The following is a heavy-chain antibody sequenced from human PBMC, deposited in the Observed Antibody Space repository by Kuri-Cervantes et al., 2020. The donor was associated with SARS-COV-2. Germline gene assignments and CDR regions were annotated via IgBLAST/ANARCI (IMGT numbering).Heavy chain of an antibody. V-gene: IGHV3-23*01. CDR2: ISGSGGST. CDR1: GFTFSSYA. J-gene: IGHJ4*02. D-gene: IGHD3-16*01. CDR3: ARWGVYYFDY. Sequence: GESLKISCAASGFTFSSYAMSWVRQAPGKGLEWGSAISGSGGSTYYADSVKGRFTISRDNSKNTLYLQMNSLRAEDTAVYYCARWGVYYFDYWGQGTLVTVSS.